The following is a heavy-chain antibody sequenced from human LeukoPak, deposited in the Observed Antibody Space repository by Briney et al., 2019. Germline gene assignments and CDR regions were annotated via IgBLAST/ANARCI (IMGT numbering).Heavy chain of an antibody. Sequence: VGSLRLSCAASGFTFSSYSMNWVRQAPGKGLEWVSSISSSSSYIYYADSVKGRFTISRDNAKNSLYLQMNSLRAEDTAVYYCAVAYSSSWWYYYGMDVWGQGTTVTVSS. D-gene: IGHD6-13*01. J-gene: IGHJ6*02. CDR3: AVAYSSSWWYYYGMDV. V-gene: IGHV3-21*04. CDR1: GFTFSSYS. CDR2: ISSSSSYI.